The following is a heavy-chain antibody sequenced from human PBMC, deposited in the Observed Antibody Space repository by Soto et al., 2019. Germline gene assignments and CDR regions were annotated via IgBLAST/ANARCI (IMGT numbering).Heavy chain of an antibody. CDR2: ISGSGGST. Sequence: PGGSLRLSCAASGFTFSSYAMSWVRQAPGKGLEWVSAISGSGGSTYYADSVKGGFTISRDNSKNTLYLQMNSLRAEDTAVYYCAKLTQPYYYDSSGYYYGSFDYWGQGTLVTVSS. CDR1: GFTFSSYA. CDR3: AKLTQPYYYDSSGYYYGSFDY. J-gene: IGHJ4*02. D-gene: IGHD3-22*01. V-gene: IGHV3-23*01.